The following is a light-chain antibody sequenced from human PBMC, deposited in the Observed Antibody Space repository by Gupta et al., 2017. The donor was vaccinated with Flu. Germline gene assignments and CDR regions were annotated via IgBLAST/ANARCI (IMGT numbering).Light chain of an antibody. V-gene: IGKV1-39*01. CDR2: AES. CDR3: QQTYSVRPFT. Sequence: ASLLASSGDRVAITCRAGRNIVSYLIWYQQKPGDAPNRLIYAESNLRGGVTPRISSSSCGTKVTPIISSREPEDFATYYCQQTYSVRPFTFGHGTKVDI. CDR1: RNIVSY. J-gene: IGKJ3*01.